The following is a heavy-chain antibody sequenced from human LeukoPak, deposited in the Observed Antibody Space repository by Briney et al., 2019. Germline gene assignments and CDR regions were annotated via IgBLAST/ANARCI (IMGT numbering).Heavy chain of an antibody. CDR2: IWYDGSNK. D-gene: IGHD2-2*01. CDR1: GFTFSSYG. J-gene: IGHJ3*02. V-gene: IGHV3-33*01. CDR3: ARAPVPAAILGAFDI. Sequence: GGSLRLSCAASGFTFSSYGMPWVRQAPGKGLEWVAVIWYDGSNKYYADSVKGRFTISRDNSKNTLYLQMNSLRAEDTAVYCCARAPVPAAILGAFDIWGQGTMVTVSS.